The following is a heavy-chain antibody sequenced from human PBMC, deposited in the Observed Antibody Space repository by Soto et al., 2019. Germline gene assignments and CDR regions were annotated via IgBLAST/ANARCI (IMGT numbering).Heavy chain of an antibody. CDR3: ARGSVTGTTGGAYYYYGMDV. J-gene: IGHJ6*02. CDR1: GFTVSSNY. D-gene: IGHD1-7*01. V-gene: IGHV3-53*01. Sequence: PGGSLRLSCAASGFTVSSNYMSWVRQAPGKGLEWVSVIYSGGSTYYADSVKGRFTISRDNSKNTLYLQMNSLRAEDTAVYYCARGSVTGTTGGAYYYYGMDVWGQGTTVTV. CDR2: IYSGGST.